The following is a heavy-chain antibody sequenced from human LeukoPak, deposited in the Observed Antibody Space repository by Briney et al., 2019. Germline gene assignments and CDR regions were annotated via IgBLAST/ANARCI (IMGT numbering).Heavy chain of an antibody. CDR1: GFSLSSHS. Sequence: GGSLRLSCAASGFSLSSHSMNWVRQAPGKGLEWVSAIGSSSRSIYYADSVKGRSSVSRDNAKNSLYLQMNSLRAEDTAVYYCARETDEAFDLWGRGTLVTVSS. CDR3: ARETDEAFDL. CDR2: IGSSSRSI. V-gene: IGHV3-21*01. J-gene: IGHJ2*01.